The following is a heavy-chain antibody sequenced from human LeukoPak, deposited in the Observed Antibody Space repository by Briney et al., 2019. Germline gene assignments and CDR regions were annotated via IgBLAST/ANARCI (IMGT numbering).Heavy chain of an antibody. CDR2: VWFDGSYE. J-gene: IGHJ4*01. CDR1: GFKFTDYA. Sequence: GGSLRLSCVASGFKFTDYAIHWVRQVPGRGLGWVAVVWFDGSYELYADSVKGRFTISRDDSRSTVNLQMESLRAEDTALYYCARDLGGRGIPVYYFDYWGQGTQVTVSS. CDR3: ARDLGGRGIPVYYFDY. V-gene: IGHV3-33*08. D-gene: IGHD4-23*01.